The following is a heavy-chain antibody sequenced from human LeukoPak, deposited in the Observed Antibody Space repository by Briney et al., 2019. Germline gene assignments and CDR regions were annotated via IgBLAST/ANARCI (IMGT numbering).Heavy chain of an antibody. CDR3: ARGSGIAAGLV. D-gene: IGHD6-25*01. CDR2: INHSGST. V-gene: IGHV4-34*01. Sequence: SETLSLTCAVYGGSFSGYYWSWIRQPPGKGLEWIGEINHSGSTNYNPSLKSRVTISVDTSKNQFSLKLSSVTAADTAVYYCARGSGIAAGLVWGQGTLVTVSS. CDR1: GGSFSGYY. J-gene: IGHJ4*02.